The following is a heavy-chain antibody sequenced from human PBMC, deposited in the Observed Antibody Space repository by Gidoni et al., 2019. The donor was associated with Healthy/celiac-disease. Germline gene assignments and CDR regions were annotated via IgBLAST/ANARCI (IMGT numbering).Heavy chain of an antibody. Sequence: VQLVESGGGLVKPGGSLKLSCAASGFTFSGSAMHWVRQASGKGLEWVGRIRSKANSYATAYAASVKGRFTISRDDSKNTAYLQMNSLKTEDTSVYYCTRQLTGTTGENYWGQGTLVTVSS. V-gene: IGHV3-73*02. CDR2: IRSKANSYAT. D-gene: IGHD1-20*01. CDR3: TRQLTGTTGENY. J-gene: IGHJ4*02. CDR1: GFTFSGSA.